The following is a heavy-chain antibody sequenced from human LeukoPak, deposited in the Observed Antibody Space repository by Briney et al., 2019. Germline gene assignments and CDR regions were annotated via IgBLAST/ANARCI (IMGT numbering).Heavy chain of an antibody. CDR3: AAMGEHRNYFDY. Sequence: ASVKVSCKASGYTFTSYDINWVRQATGQGLEWMGWMNPNSGNTGYAQKFQGRVTITRNTSISTAYMELSSLRSEDTAVYYCAAMGEHRNYFDYWGQGTLVTVSS. V-gene: IGHV1-8*03. D-gene: IGHD3-16*01. CDR1: GYTFTSYD. CDR2: MNPNSGNT. J-gene: IGHJ4*02.